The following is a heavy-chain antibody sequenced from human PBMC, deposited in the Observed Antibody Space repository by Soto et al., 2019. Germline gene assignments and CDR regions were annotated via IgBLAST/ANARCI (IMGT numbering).Heavy chain of an antibody. V-gene: IGHV3-30*04. CDR1: GFTFSYYP. Sequence: QMQLVESGGGAVQPGRSLRLSCAASGFTFSYYPMHWVRQAPGKGLGWVAVISFDGSNKYYADSVKGRFTISRDNSKNTIYRQMKRLRGEDTTVHYCATVPGDMVHILYIYPLYGREPLSDVDVWGQGATVSVSS. CDR2: ISFDGSNK. D-gene: IGHD3-16*01. CDR3: ATVPGDMVHILYIYPLYGREPLSDVDV. J-gene: IGHJ6*02.